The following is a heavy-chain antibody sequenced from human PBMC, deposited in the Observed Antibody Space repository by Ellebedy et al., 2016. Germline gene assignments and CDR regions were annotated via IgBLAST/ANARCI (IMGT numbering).Heavy chain of an antibody. J-gene: IGHJ4*02. D-gene: IGHD3-16*02. Sequence: SETLSLTXTVSGASITSNSHGWAWIRQSPEKGLEWIATILYDGTPYYSPSLRSRSTISVHTSSNQFSLKLNSVTAADTAVYYCARDYRWQIDWGQGTLVTVSS. CDR3: ARDYRWQID. V-gene: IGHV4-39*02. CDR2: ILYDGTP. CDR1: GASITSNSHG.